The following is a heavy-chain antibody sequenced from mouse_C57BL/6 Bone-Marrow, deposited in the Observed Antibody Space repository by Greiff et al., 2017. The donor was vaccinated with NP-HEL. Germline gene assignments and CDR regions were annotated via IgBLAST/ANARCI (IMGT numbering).Heavy chain of an antibody. J-gene: IGHJ1*03. CDR1: GYTFTSYW. CDR3: AGGYDWYFDV. Sequence: VQLQQPGAELVMPGASVKLSCKASGYTFTSYWMHWVKQRPGQGLEWIGEIDPSDSYTNYNQKFKGKSTLTVDKSSSTAYMQLSSLTSEDSAVYYCAGGYDWYFDVWGTGTTVTVSS. V-gene: IGHV1-69*01. D-gene: IGHD2-2*01. CDR2: IDPSDSYT.